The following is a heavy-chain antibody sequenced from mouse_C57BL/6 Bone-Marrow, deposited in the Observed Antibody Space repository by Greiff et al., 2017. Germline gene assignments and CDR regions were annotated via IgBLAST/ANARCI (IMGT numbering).Heavy chain of an antibody. V-gene: IGHV14-4*01. Sequence: SGAELVRPGASVKLSCTASGFNIKDDYMHWVKQRPEQGLEWIGWIDPENGATEYASKFQGKATITADTSSNTAYLQLSSLTSEDTAVYYCTTGYDYDRAWFAYWGQGTLVTVSA. CDR3: TTGYDYDRAWFAY. CDR1: GFNIKDDY. J-gene: IGHJ3*01. CDR2: IDPENGAT. D-gene: IGHD2-4*01.